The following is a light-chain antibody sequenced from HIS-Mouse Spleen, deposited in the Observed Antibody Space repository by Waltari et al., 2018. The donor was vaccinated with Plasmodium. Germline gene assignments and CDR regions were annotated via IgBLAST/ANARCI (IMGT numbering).Light chain of an antibody. J-gene: IGLJ3*02. CDR2: YYSDSDK. V-gene: IGLV5-37*01. Sequence: QPVLTQPPSSSASPGASARLTCTLPSDINFGSYNIYWYQQQPGSPPRYPLYYYSDSDKGQGSGVPSRFSGSKDASANTGILLISGLQSEDEADYYCMIWPSNASGVFGGGTKLTVL. CDR3: MIWPSNASGV. CDR1: SDINFGSYN.